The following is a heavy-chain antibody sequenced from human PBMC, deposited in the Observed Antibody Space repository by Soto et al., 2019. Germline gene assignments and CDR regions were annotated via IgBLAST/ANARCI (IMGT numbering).Heavy chain of an antibody. CDR2: LHSTGAT. V-gene: IGHV4-4*07. Sequence: PSETLSLTCTVSGGSLNNYWWSWIRQAADKRLEWIVRLHSTGATNYNPSLRSRVTMSVDKSKHQFSLNLASVTAADTAVYYCVRDVPAAGTDWFDPWGQGTLVTVSS. D-gene: IGHD6-13*01. J-gene: IGHJ5*02. CDR3: VRDVPAAGTDWFDP. CDR1: GGSLNNYW.